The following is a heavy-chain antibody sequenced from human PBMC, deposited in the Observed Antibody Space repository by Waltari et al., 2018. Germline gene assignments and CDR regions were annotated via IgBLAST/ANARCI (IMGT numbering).Heavy chain of an antibody. J-gene: IGHJ3*02. D-gene: IGHD5-18*01. CDR2: MNSEGSST. CDR3: ARVDTAMVTGGDDAFDI. Sequence: EVQLVESGGGLVQPGGSLRLSCAASGFTFSSYWMHWVRQAPGKGLVWVSRMNSEGSSTSYADSVKGRFTISRDNAKNTLYLQMNSLRAEDTAVYYCARVDTAMVTGGDDAFDIWGQGTMVTVSS. CDR1: GFTFSSYW. V-gene: IGHV3-74*01.